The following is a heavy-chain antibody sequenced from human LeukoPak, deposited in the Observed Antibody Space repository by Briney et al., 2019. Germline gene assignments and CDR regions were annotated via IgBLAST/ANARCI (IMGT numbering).Heavy chain of an antibody. V-gene: IGHV4-39*02. Sequence: SETLSLTCTVSGGSIDSSSYYWGWIRQPPGKGLEWIGSIYHSGSTYYNPSLKSRVTISVDTSKNQFSLKLTSVTAADTAVYYCARDRGDGYNLNYFDYWGQGTLVTVSS. CDR2: IYHSGST. CDR3: ARDRGDGYNLNYFDY. CDR1: GGSIDSSSYY. J-gene: IGHJ4*02. D-gene: IGHD5-24*01.